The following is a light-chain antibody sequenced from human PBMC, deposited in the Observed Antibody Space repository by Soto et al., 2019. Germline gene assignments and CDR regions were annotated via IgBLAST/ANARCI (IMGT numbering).Light chain of an antibody. V-gene: IGLV1-47*01. Sequence: QSVLTQPPSASGTPGQSVTISCSGSSSNIGSNYVYWYQQLPGTAPKLLIYRNNQRPSGVPDRFSGSKSGTSASLAISGLRSEDEADYYCAAWDASLRGYVFGTGTKVTVL. CDR3: AAWDASLRGYV. CDR1: SSNIGSNY. J-gene: IGLJ1*01. CDR2: RNN.